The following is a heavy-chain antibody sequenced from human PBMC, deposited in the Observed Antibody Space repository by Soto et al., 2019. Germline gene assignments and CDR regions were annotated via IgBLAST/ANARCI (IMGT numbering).Heavy chain of an antibody. CDR3: TPSLVRGLSDFAATDI. D-gene: IGHD3-10*01. CDR2: INRDGSEK. J-gene: IGHJ3*02. CDR1: GFSFRSYW. Sequence: PGGSLRLSCAASGFSFRSYWMSWVRQAPGSGLEWVANINRDGSEKYHVDSVKGRFTISRDNAKNSLYLQINSLRAEDTALYYCTPSLVRGLSDFAATDIWGRGTMVTVSS. V-gene: IGHV3-7*01.